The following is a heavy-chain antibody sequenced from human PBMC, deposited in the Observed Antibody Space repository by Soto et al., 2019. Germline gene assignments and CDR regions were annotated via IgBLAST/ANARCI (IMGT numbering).Heavy chain of an antibody. J-gene: IGHJ6*02. CDR2: ISYDGSHK. V-gene: IGHV3-30-3*01. CDR1: GFTFSTYA. Sequence: QEQLVESGGGVVQPGGSLRLSCTASGFTFSTYAIHWVSQAPGKGLAWVAVISYDGSHKYYADAVEGRFTISRDNSKNTLYLQMTGLRAEDTAVYYCARDLRKRVESYVRTIDVGGQGTTVTVSS. CDR3: ARDLRKRVESYVRTIDV. D-gene: IGHD3-3*01.